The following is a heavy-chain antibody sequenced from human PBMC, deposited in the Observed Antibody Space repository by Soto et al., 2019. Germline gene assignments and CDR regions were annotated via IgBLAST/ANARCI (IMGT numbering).Heavy chain of an antibody. Sequence: VQLVQSGAEVKKPGASVKVSCKASGYTFTSYAMHWVRQAPGQRLEWMGWINAGNGNTKYSQKFQGRVTITRDTSASTAYMELSSLRSEDTAVYYCARDDYSSYVRYWYFDLWGRGTLVTVSS. CDR2: INAGNGNT. J-gene: IGHJ2*01. CDR1: GYTFTSYA. D-gene: IGHD4-4*01. CDR3: ARDDYSSYVRYWYFDL. V-gene: IGHV1-3*01.